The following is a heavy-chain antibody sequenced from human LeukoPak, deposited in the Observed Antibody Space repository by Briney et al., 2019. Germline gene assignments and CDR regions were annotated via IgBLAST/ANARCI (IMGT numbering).Heavy chain of an antibody. CDR1: GGSISSYY. D-gene: IGHD6-19*01. V-gene: IGHV4-59*12. Sequence: SETLSLTCTDSGGSISSYYWSWIRQPPGKGLEWIEYIYYSGSTNYNPSLKSRVTISVDRSKNQFSLKLSSVTAADTAVYYCASEIAVAGGIAYYYMVVWGKWTTVTVSS. CDR3: ASEIAVAGGIAYYYMVV. CDR2: IYYSGST. J-gene: IGHJ6*03.